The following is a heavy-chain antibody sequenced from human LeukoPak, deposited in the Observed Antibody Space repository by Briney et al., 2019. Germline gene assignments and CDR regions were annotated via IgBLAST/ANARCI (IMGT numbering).Heavy chain of an antibody. V-gene: IGHV3-48*01. Sequence: QPGGSLRLSCAASGFTFSSYSMNWVRQAPGKGLEWVSYISSSSSTIYYADSVKGRFTISRDNPKNTLYLQMNSLRAEDTAVYFCAKRGVVIRVILVGFHKEAYYFDSWGQGALVTVSS. CDR3: AKRGVVIRVILVGFHKEAYYFDS. D-gene: IGHD3-22*01. CDR1: GFTFSSYS. CDR2: ISSSSSTI. J-gene: IGHJ4*02.